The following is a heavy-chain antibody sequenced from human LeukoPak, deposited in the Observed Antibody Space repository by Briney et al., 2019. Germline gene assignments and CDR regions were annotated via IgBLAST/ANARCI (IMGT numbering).Heavy chain of an antibody. CDR2: IYPGDSDI. Sequence: GESLKISCEGSGYSFTSSWIGWVRQMPGKGLEWMGIIYPGDSDIRYSPSFQGQVTISADKSITTAYLQWSSLKASDTAIYYCARGLYWSGGSCRFDYCGQGTLVTVSS. CDR1: GYSFTSSW. V-gene: IGHV5-51*01. D-gene: IGHD2-15*01. J-gene: IGHJ4*02. CDR3: ARGLYWSGGSCRFDY.